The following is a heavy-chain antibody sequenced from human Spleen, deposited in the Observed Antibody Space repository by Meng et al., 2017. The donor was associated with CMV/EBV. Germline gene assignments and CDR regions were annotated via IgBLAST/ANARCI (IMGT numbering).Heavy chain of an antibody. Sequence: ASVKVSCKASGYNFTGYYVHWVRQAPGQGLEWMGWINPNSGGTNYAQKFQGRVTMTGDTSTSTVYMELSSLRSEDTAVYYCARDPYYYDSSGSTTFDYWGQGTLVTVSS. CDR3: ARDPYYYDSSGSTTFDY. CDR1: GYNFTGYY. V-gene: IGHV1-2*02. CDR2: INPNSGGT. J-gene: IGHJ4*02. D-gene: IGHD3-22*01.